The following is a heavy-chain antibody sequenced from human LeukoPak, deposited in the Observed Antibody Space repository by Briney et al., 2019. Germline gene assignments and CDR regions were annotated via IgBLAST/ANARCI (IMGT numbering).Heavy chain of an antibody. J-gene: IGHJ4*02. Sequence: GGSLRLSCAASGFTFSAFPMHWVRQAPGKGLESVSAIGGSGADTYYANSVKGRFTISRDNSKNTLDLQMGSLRVEDMAVYYCARETKGDYDYWGQGTLATVSS. CDR3: ARETKGDYDY. CDR1: GFTFSAFP. V-gene: IGHV3-64*01. D-gene: IGHD2-21*01. CDR2: IGGSGADT.